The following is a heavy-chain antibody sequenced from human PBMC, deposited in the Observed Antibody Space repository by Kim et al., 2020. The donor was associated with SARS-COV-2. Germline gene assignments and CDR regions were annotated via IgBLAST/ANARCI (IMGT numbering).Heavy chain of an antibody. CDR1: GASMSASSYY. D-gene: IGHD2-2*01. J-gene: IGHJ4*01. Sequence: SETLSLNCFVSGASMSASSYYWAWIRQPPGKGLEWIGTVYYSGITSYNPSLKSRVTISVDTSKSQFSLRLNSVTAADTAVYYCATPTTSHHFLSPMDCWGHGTLVTVSS. CDR2: VYYSGIT. V-gene: IGHV4-39*01. CDR3: ATPTTSHHFLSPMDC.